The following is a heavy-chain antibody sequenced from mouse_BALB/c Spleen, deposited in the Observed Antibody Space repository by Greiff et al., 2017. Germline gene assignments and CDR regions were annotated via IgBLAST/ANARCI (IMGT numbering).Heavy chain of an antibody. Sequence: EVKLVESGGGLVQPGGSRKLSCAASGFTFSSFGMHWVRQAPEKGLEWVAYISSGSSTIYYADTVKGRFTISRDNPKNTLFLQMTSLRSEDTAMYYCARRITKGGFAYWGQGTLVTVSA. CDR3: ARRITKGGFAY. J-gene: IGHJ3*01. D-gene: IGHD1-1*01. CDR1: GFTFSSFG. CDR2: ISSGSSTI. V-gene: IGHV5-17*02.